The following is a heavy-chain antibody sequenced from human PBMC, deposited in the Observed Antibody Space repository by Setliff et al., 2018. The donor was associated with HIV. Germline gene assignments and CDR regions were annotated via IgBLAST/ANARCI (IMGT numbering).Heavy chain of an antibody. J-gene: IGHJ4*02. Sequence: GGSLRLSCAASGFTFDDYGMSWVRQAPGKGLEWVCGINWNGGSTGYADSVKGRFTISRDNAKNSVYLQMHSLRVEDTAVYYCAAVPWGHSSLIIDHWGQGTPVTVSS. D-gene: IGHD3-16*01. CDR1: GFTFDDYG. CDR2: INWNGGST. CDR3: AAVPWGHSSLIIDH. V-gene: IGHV3-20*04.